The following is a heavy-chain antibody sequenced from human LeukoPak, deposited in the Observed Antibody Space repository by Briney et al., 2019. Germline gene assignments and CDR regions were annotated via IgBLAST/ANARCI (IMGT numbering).Heavy chain of an antibody. V-gene: IGHV3-30*04. Sequence: GGSLRLSCAASGFTFSSYAMHWVRQAPGKGLEWVAVISYDGSNKYYADSVKGRFTISRDNSKNTLYLQMNSLRPEDTAVYYCAKADTGMARYYFDSWGQGTLVTVSS. CDR2: ISYDGSNK. D-gene: IGHD5-24*01. J-gene: IGHJ4*02. CDR3: AKADTGMARYYFDS. CDR1: GFTFSSYA.